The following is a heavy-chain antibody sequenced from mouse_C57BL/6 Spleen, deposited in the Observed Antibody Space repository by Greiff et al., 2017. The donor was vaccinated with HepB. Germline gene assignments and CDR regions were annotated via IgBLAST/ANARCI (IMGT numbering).Heavy chain of an antibody. CDR3: ARVLRREYYVDY. Sequence: QVQLQPPGAELVMPGASVKLSCKASGYTFTSYWMHWVKQRPGHGLEWIGEIDPSDSYTNYNQKFKGKSTLTVDKSSSTAYMQLSSLTSEDSAVYYCARVLRREYYVDYWGQGTTLTVSS. CDR2: IDPSDSYT. J-gene: IGHJ2*01. D-gene: IGHD1-1*01. V-gene: IGHV1-69*01. CDR1: GYTFTSYW.